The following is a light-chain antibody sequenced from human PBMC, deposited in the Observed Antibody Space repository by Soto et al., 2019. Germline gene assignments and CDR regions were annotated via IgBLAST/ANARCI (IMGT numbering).Light chain of an antibody. CDR2: GAI. Sequence: EIVLTQSPGTLSLSPGERVTLSCRASESDSSGYVGWYQQKPGQAPRLVIFGAIGRATGIPDRFRGSGSGTDFTLTISSLEPEDFAVYYCQQYGSSPPSFGQGTKLEIK. CDR3: QQYGSSPPS. CDR1: ESDSSGY. V-gene: IGKV3-20*01. J-gene: IGKJ2*01.